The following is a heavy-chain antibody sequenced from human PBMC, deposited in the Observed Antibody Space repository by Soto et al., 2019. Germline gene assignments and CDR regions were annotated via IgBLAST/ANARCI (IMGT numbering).Heavy chain of an antibody. V-gene: IGHV4-31*03. Sequence: SETLSLTCTVSGGSISSGGYYWSRIRQHPGKGLEWIGYIYYSGSTYYNPSLKSRVTISVDTSKNQFSLKLSSVTAADTAVYYCASVTGTTFPIDYWGQGTLVTVSS. J-gene: IGHJ4*02. CDR3: ASVTGTTFPIDY. CDR2: IYYSGST. D-gene: IGHD1-20*01. CDR1: GGSISSGGYY.